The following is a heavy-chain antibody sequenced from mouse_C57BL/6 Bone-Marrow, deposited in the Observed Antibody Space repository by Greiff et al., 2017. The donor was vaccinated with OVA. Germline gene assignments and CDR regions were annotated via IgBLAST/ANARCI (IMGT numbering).Heavy chain of an antibody. J-gene: IGHJ2*01. V-gene: IGHV1-64*01. D-gene: IGHD3-2*02. CDR2: IHPNSGST. Sequence: QVQLQQSGAELVKPGASVKLSCKASGYTFTSYWMHWVKQRPGQGLEWIGMIHPNSGSTNYNEKFKSKATLTVDKSSSTAYMQLSSLTSEDSAVYYCAGSGASSGYNWGQGTTLTVSS. CDR1: GYTFTSYW. CDR3: AGSGASSGYN.